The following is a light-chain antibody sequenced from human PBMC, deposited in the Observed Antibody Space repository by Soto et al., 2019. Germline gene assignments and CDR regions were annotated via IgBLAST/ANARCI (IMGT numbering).Light chain of an antibody. CDR2: EVS. CDR3: SSLEGNNNLV. Sequence: QSALTQPPSASGSPGQSVTISCTGTSSDVGGYNYVSWYQQHPGNAPKLMISEVSKRPSGVPDRFSGSKSGNTASLTVSGVRAEDEADYYCSSLEGNNNLVFGGGTKLTVL. J-gene: IGLJ2*01. V-gene: IGLV2-8*01. CDR1: SSDVGGYNY.